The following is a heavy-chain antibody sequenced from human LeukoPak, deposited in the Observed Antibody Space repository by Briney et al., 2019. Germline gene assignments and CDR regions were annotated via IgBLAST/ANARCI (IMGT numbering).Heavy chain of an antibody. J-gene: IGHJ4*02. CDR3: ARVDGSPDY. V-gene: IGHV1-69*13. CDR1: GYTFTSYY. Sequence: SVKVSCKASGYTFTSYYMHWVRQAPGQGLEWMGGIIPIFGTANYAQKFQGRVTITADESTSTAYMELSSLRSEDTAVYYCARVDGSPDYWGQGTLVTVSS. CDR2: IIPIFGTA. D-gene: IGHD2-15*01.